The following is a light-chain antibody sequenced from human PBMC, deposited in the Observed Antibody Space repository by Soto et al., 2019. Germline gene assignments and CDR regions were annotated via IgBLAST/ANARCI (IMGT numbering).Light chain of an antibody. CDR1: TGAVTSGYY. J-gene: IGLJ1*01. Sequence: QAVVTQEPSLTASPGGTVTLTCASSTGAVTSGYYPNWFQQKPGQAPRALIYITSNKHSWTPARFSGSLLGGKAALTLSGVQPEDEAEYYCLLYYGGAYVFGTGTKLTVL. CDR3: LLYYGGAYV. CDR2: ITS. V-gene: IGLV7-43*01.